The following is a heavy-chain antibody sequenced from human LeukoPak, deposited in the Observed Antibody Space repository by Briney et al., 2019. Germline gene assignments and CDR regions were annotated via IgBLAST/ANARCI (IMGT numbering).Heavy chain of an antibody. CDR3: ARDRATGVTYDAFDI. D-gene: IGHD4-23*01. J-gene: IGHJ3*02. CDR2: IIPILGIA. Sequence: GASVKVSCKASGYTFTSYYMHWVRQAPGQGLEWMGRIIPILGIANYAQKFQGRVTITADKSTSTAYMELSSLRSEDTAVYYCARDRATGVTYDAFDIWGQGTMVTVSS. CDR1: GYTFTSYY. V-gene: IGHV1-69*04.